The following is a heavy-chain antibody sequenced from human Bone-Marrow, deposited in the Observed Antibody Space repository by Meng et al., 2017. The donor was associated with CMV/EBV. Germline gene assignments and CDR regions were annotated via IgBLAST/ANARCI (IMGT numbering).Heavy chain of an antibody. J-gene: IGHJ6*02. V-gene: IGHV3-74*01. Sequence: GGSLRLSCAASGFTFSSYWMHWVRQAPGKGLVWVSRIKSDGSSKSYADSVKGRFTISRDNAKNTLYLQMNSLRAEDTGVYYFARGLDVWGQGTTVTVSS. CDR2: IKSDGSSK. CDR1: GFTFSSYW. CDR3: ARGLDV.